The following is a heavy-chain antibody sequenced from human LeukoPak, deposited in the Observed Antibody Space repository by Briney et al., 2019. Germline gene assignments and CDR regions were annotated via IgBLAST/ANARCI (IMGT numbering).Heavy chain of an antibody. V-gene: IGHV1-2*02. Sequence: ASVKVSCKASGYTFTGYYVHWVRQAPGQGLEWMGWMNPKSGGTNCAQKFEARVTMDRDTSISTAYMELSRLRFDDTAVYYCARSPDILTGEKFDYWGQGTLVTVSS. J-gene: IGHJ4*02. D-gene: IGHD3-9*01. CDR2: MNPKSGGT. CDR1: GYTFTGYY. CDR3: ARSPDILTGEKFDY.